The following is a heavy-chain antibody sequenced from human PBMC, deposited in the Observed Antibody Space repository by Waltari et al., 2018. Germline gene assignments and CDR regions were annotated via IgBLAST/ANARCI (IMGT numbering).Heavy chain of an antibody. CDR1: GGSISSGSYY. Sequence: QVQLQESGPGLVKPSQTLSLTCTVSGGSISSGSYYWSWIRQPAGQGLEWIGRIYTSGSTNDSPSLKSRVTIAVDTSKNQFSLKLSSVTAADTAVYYCARESPGYSYGPYYYYGMDVWGQGTTVTVSS. D-gene: IGHD5-18*01. CDR2: IYTSGST. J-gene: IGHJ6*02. V-gene: IGHV4-61*02. CDR3: ARESPGYSYGPYYYYGMDV.